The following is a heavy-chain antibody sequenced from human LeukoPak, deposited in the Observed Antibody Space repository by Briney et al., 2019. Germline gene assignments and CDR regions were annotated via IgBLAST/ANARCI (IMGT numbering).Heavy chain of an antibody. CDR1: GGSISSVGYY. CDR3: ARDPNYYGSGSYYTSHDMVY. Sequence: SETLSLTCTVSGGSISSVGYYWGWIRQPPGKGLEWIGSIYHNGSTYYNPSLKSRVTISVDTSKNQFSLKLSSVTATDTAVYYCARDPNYYGSGSYYTSHDMVYWGQGTLVTVSS. CDR2: IYHNGST. D-gene: IGHD3-10*01. V-gene: IGHV4-39*02. J-gene: IGHJ4*02.